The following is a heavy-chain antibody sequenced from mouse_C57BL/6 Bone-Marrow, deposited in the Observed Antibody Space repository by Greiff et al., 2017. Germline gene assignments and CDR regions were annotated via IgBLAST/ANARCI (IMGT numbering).Heavy chain of an antibody. D-gene: IGHD3-1*01. Sequence: QVTLKECGPGILQPSQTLSLTCSFSGFSLSTFGMGVGWIRQPAGKGLEWLAHIWWDDDKYYNPALKSRRTIYKDTSKNQVFLKLATVDTADTATCYCALIAGGDAWFAYWGKGTLVTVSA. CDR2: IWWDDDK. CDR1: GFSLSTFGMG. V-gene: IGHV8-8*01. J-gene: IGHJ3*01. CDR3: ALIAGGDAWFAY.